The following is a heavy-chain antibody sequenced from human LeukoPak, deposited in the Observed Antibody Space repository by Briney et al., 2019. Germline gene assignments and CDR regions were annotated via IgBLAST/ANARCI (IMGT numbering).Heavy chain of an antibody. J-gene: IGHJ6*04. Sequence: ASVKVSCKASGGTFSSYAISWVRQAPGQGLEWMGGIIPIFGTASYAQKFQGRVTITADKSTSTAYMELSSLRSEDTAVYYCARDILTGYYPYEVHYGMDVWGKGTTVTVSS. CDR3: ARDILTGYYPYEVHYGMDV. D-gene: IGHD3-9*01. V-gene: IGHV1-69*06. CDR1: GGTFSSYA. CDR2: IIPIFGTA.